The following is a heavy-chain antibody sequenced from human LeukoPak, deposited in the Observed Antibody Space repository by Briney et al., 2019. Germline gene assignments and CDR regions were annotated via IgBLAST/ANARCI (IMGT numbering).Heavy chain of an antibody. D-gene: IGHD1/OR15-1a*01. CDR3: ARALDRNRAGDYFDY. CDR2: IYYSGST. V-gene: IGHV4-30-4*08. Sequence: SQTLSLTCTVSGGSISSGDYYWSWIRQPPGKGLEWIGYIYYSGSTYYNPSLKSRVTISVDTSKNQFSLKLSSVTAADTAVYYCARALDRNRAGDYFDYWGQGTPVTVSS. CDR1: GGSISSGDYY. J-gene: IGHJ4*02.